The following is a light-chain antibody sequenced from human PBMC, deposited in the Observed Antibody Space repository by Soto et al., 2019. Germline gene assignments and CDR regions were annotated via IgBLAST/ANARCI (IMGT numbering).Light chain of an antibody. J-gene: IGKJ4*01. V-gene: IGKV1D-12*01. Sequence: DIQMTQSPSSVSASVGDRVTITCRASQGIRSWLAWYQQKPGKAPKLLISSASTLQSGVPSRFSASGSGTDFALTISRLQPEDFATYYCQQSDTFPATFGGGTRVEIK. CDR3: QQSDTFPAT. CDR1: QGIRSW. CDR2: SAS.